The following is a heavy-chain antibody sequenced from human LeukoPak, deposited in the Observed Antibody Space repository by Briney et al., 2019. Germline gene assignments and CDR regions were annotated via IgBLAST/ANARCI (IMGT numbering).Heavy chain of an antibody. CDR3: ARDGSYQGRGFDY. V-gene: IGHV3-7*01. Sequence: GGSLRLSCAASGFTFSSYWMSWVRQAPGKGLEWVANIKQDGSEKHYVDSLKGRFTISRDNAENSLYLQMNSLRAEDTAVYYCARDGSYQGRGFDYWGQGTLVTVSS. CDR2: IKQDGSEK. D-gene: IGHD1-26*01. CDR1: GFTFSSYW. J-gene: IGHJ4*02.